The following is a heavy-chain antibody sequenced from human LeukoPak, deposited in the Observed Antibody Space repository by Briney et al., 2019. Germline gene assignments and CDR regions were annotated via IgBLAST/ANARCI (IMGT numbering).Heavy chain of an antibody. D-gene: IGHD5-18*01. CDR1: GYSFTSYW. Sequence: KVSCKGSGYSFTSYWIGWVRQMPGKGLEWMGSIYPGDSDTRYSPSFQGQVTISADKSISTAYLQWSSLKASDTAMYYCARGYSYGYGDYYMDVWGKGTTVTVSS. J-gene: IGHJ6*03. CDR3: ARGYSYGYGDYYMDV. V-gene: IGHV5-51*01. CDR2: IYPGDSDT.